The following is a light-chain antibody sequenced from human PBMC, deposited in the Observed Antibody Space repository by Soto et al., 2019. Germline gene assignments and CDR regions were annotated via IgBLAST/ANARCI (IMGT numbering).Light chain of an antibody. CDR1: SSNIGSNT. Sequence: QSALTQPPSASGTPGQRVIISCSGSSSNIGSNTVNWYQQLPGTAPKLLIYSNDQRPSGVPDRFSASKSGTAASLAISGLQSEVEADYYCAAWDDRLNGWVFGGGTKLTVL. CDR3: AAWDDRLNGWV. J-gene: IGLJ3*02. CDR2: SND. V-gene: IGLV1-44*01.